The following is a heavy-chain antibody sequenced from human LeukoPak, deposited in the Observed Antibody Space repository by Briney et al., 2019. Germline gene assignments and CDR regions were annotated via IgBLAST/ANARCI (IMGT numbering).Heavy chain of an antibody. CDR2: FDPEDGET. V-gene: IGHV1-24*01. Sequence: ASVKVSCKVSGYTLTELSMHWVRQAPGKGLEWMGGFDPEDGETIYAQKFQGRVTMTEDTSTDTAYMELSSLRSEDTAVYYCATAPRYSSGSPLDYWGQETLVTVSS. J-gene: IGHJ4*02. CDR3: ATAPRYSSGSPLDY. D-gene: IGHD6-19*01. CDR1: GYTLTELS.